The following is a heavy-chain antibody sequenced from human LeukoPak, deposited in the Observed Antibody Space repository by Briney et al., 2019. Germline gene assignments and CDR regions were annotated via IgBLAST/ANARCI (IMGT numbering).Heavy chain of an antibody. CDR1: GGTFSSYA. CDR2: IIPIFGTA. J-gene: IGHJ3*02. Sequence: ASVTVSFKASGGTFSSYAISWVRQAPGQGLEWMGGIIPIFGTANYAQKFQGRVTITADESTSTAYMELSSLRSEDTAVYYCARAFPDAFDIWGQGTMVTVSS. D-gene: IGHD3-3*02. CDR3: ARAFPDAFDI. V-gene: IGHV1-69*13.